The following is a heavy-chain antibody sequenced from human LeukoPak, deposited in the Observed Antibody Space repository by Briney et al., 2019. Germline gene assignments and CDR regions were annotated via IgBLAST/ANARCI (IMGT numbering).Heavy chain of an antibody. CDR3: ASGYRTFDY. CDR2: IKLDGSEE. V-gene: IGHV3-7*03. D-gene: IGHD5-18*01. J-gene: IGHJ4*02. Sequence: GGSLRLSCAASGFTFSSYWMSWVRQAPGKGLEWVANIKLDGSEEYYVDSVKGRFTISRDNANNSLYLQMSSLRAEDTAVYYCASGYRTFDYWGQGTLVTVSS. CDR1: GFTFSSYW.